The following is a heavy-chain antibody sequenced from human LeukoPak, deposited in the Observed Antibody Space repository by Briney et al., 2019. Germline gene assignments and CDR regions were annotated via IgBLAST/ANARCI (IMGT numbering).Heavy chain of an antibody. D-gene: IGHD1-26*01. J-gene: IGHJ4*02. CDR2: ISSSSSTI. Sequence: GGSLRLSCAASGFTFSSYSMNWVRQAPGKGLEWVSYISSSSSTIYYAHSVKGRFTISRDNAKNSLYLQMNSLRAEDTAVYYCARKVGGGSYYFDYWGQGTLVTVSS. CDR1: GFTFSSYS. CDR3: ARKVGGGSYYFDY. V-gene: IGHV3-48*01.